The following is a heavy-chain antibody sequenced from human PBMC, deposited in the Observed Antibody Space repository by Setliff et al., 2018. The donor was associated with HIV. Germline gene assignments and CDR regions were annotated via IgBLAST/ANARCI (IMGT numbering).Heavy chain of an antibody. CDR3: TRQRDPDGFDI. J-gene: IGHJ3*02. Sequence: GESLKISCKGSENTFTRYWIRWVRQMPGKGLEWMGIIYAGDSDTRYSPSFQGQVTISADKSISTAYLHWSSLKASDTAMYYCTRQRDPDGFDIWGQGTMVTVSS. CDR1: ENTFTRYW. CDR2: IYAGDSDT. V-gene: IGHV5-51*01.